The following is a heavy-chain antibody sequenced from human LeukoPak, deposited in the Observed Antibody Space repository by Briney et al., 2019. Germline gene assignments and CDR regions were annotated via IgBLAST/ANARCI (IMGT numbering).Heavy chain of an antibody. CDR2: ISGSAHKI. D-gene: IGHD5-18*01. Sequence: PGGSLRLSCVASGITFSNYAVSWVRQAPEKGLDWVSVISGSAHKIRYADSVKGRFTISRGNSENIVYLQMNNLRAEDTAVYYCAGRVTGYSSGYVYWGQGTLVTVSS. J-gene: IGHJ4*02. V-gene: IGHV3-23*01. CDR3: AGRVTGYSSGYVY. CDR1: GITFSNYA.